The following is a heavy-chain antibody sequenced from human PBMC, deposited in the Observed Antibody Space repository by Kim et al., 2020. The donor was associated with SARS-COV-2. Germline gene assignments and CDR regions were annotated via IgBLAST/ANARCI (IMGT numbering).Heavy chain of an antibody. D-gene: IGHD3-22*01. V-gene: IGHV3-21*01. J-gene: IGHJ3*02. Sequence: GGSLRLSCAASGFTFSSYSMNWVRQAPGKGLEWVSSISSSSSYIYYADSVKGRFTISRDNAKNSLYLQMNSLRAEDTAVYYCARALPYYDSSGYSIFGAFDIWGQGTMVTVSS. CDR2: ISSSSSYI. CDR1: GFTFSSYS. CDR3: ARALPYYDSSGYSIFGAFDI.